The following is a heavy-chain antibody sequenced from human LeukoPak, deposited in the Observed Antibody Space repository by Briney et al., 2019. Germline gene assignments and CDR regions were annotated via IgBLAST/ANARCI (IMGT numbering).Heavy chain of an antibody. Sequence: ASVKVSCKASGYTFTSYGISWVRQAPGQGLEWMGWISAYNGNTNYAQKLQGRVTMTTDTSTSTAYMELRSLRSDDTAVYYCVRDLMVDCSSTSCHPLYYYYYGTDVWGQGTTVTVSS. J-gene: IGHJ6*02. V-gene: IGHV1-18*01. CDR1: GYTFTSYG. CDR3: VRDLMVDCSSTSCHPLYYYYYGTDV. CDR2: ISAYNGNT. D-gene: IGHD2-2*01.